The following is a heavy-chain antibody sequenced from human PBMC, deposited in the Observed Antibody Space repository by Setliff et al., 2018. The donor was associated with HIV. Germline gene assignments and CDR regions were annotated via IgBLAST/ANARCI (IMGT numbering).Heavy chain of an antibody. J-gene: IGHJ4*02. D-gene: IGHD2-15*01. Sequence: VKVSCKTFGYYFNIDYMHWVRQAPGQGLEWMGGIIPIRGIANTAQKFQGRVTITADKSTTTVYMDLSSLRSEDTAVYYCARNALDCSGSTCYAGDVYFDYWGQGILVTVS. CDR2: IIPIRGIA. V-gene: IGHV1-69*10. CDR1: GYYFNIDY. CDR3: ARNALDCSGSTCYAGDVYFDY.